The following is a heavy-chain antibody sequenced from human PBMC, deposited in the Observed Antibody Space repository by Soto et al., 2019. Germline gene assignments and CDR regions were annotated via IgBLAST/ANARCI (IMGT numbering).Heavy chain of an antibody. CDR1: GYSFTGYY. Sequence: GASVKVSCKASGYSFTGYYIHWVRQAPGQGLEWVGRINPISGGTNYAQNFQGRVAMTRDTSISTAYMEVSRLRSDDTAVYYCAGDPYGDYESPNTLDSWGQGTLVTVSS. J-gene: IGHJ4*02. D-gene: IGHD4-17*01. V-gene: IGHV1-2*02. CDR2: INPISGGT. CDR3: AGDPYGDYESPNTLDS.